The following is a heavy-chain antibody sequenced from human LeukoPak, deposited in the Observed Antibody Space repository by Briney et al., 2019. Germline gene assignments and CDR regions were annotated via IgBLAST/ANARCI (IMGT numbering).Heavy chain of an antibody. V-gene: IGHV4-59*08. CDR3: ARHPFATPFDH. CDR1: GGSISSFY. CDR2: VFYTGDT. D-gene: IGHD2-15*01. Sequence: SETLSLTCAVSGGSISSFYWSWIRQPPGKGLEWIGYVFYTGDTNSNPSLKSRVTVSLDTSKNQPSLRLTSVTAADTAVYYCARHPFATPFDHWGRGTLVTVSS. J-gene: IGHJ4*02.